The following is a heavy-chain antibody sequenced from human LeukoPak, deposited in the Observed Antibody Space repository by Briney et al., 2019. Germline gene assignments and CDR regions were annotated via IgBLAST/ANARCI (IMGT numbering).Heavy chain of an antibody. Sequence: GGSLRLSCAASGFTFSSTWMHWVRQAPGKGLVWVSRITSDGSSTIYADSVKGRFTISRDNAKNTLYLQMNSLRAEDTAVYYCANYYYYMDVWGKGTTVTVSS. V-gene: IGHV3-74*01. CDR1: GFTFSSTW. CDR2: ITSDGSST. J-gene: IGHJ6*03. CDR3: ANYYYYMDV.